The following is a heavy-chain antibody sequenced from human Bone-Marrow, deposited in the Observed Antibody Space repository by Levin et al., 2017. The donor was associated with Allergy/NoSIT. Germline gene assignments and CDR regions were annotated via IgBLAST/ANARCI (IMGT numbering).Heavy chain of an antibody. CDR3: ARGWKRKYSSGHDAFDI. CDR2: IYYSGST. J-gene: IGHJ3*02. D-gene: IGHD6-19*01. Sequence: SQTLSLTCTVSGGSISSSYWSWIRQPPGKGLEWIGYIYYSGSTNYNPSLKSRVTISVDTSKNQFSLKLSSVTAADTAVYYCARGWKRKYSSGHDAFDIWGQGTMVTVSS. CDR1: GGSISSSY. V-gene: IGHV4-59*01.